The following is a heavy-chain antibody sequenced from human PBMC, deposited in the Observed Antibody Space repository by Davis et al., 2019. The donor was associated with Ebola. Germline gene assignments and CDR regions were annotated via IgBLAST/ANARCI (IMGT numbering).Heavy chain of an antibody. CDR3: AKEDYGMDV. J-gene: IGHJ6*04. V-gene: IGHV3-9*01. CDR1: AITFSSYA. CDR2: IYWNSGSI. Sequence: GGSLRLSCADSAITFSSYAMTWVRQAPGKGLEWAAGIYWNSGSIGYADSVKGRFTISRDNAKNPLYLQMNSLRAEDTALYYCAKEDYGMDVWGKGTTVIVSS.